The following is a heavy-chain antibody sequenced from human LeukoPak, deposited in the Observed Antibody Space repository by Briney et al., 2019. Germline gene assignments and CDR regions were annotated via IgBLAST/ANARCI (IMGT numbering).Heavy chain of an antibody. Sequence: GGSLRLSCEASGFTFSNHWMHWVRQAPGKGLVWVSRINTDGSKTTYADSVKGRFTMSRDSAKNTLYLQMNSPRAEDTAVYYCARESYCSGGSCYSGRAFDIWGQGTMVTVSS. CDR2: INTDGSKT. D-gene: IGHD2-15*01. V-gene: IGHV3-74*01. CDR3: ARESYCSGGSCYSGRAFDI. CDR1: GFTFSNHW. J-gene: IGHJ3*02.